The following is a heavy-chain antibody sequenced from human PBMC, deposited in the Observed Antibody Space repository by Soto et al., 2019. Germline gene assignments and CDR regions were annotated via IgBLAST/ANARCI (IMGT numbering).Heavy chain of an antibody. CDR1: GGYIGSGGYY. D-gene: IGHD5-12*01. CDR2: FYCCGST. V-gene: IGHV4-31*03. J-gene: IGHJ4*02. Sequence: ILSLPYNVSGGYIGSGGYYWSWIRQYPGKGLEWIGNFYCCGSTHYNPSLKSRITTSGDTSKNQFFLRLSPVTAADTAVYYFARDRGGYDGFDYFDYWGPGTSVTVSS. CDR3: ARDRGGYDGFDYFDY.